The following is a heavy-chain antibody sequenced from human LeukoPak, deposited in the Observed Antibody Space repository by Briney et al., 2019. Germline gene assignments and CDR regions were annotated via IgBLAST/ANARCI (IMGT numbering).Heavy chain of an antibody. CDR2: INPNSGGT. Sequence: ASVKVSCKASGYAFTGYYMHWVRQAPGQGLEWMGWINPNSGGTNYAQKFQGRVTMTRDTSISTAYMELSRLRSDDTAVYYCARGGAPYIAVPLCWFDPWGQGTLVTVSS. J-gene: IGHJ5*02. D-gene: IGHD6-19*01. CDR3: ARGGAPYIAVPLCWFDP. CDR1: GYAFTGYY. V-gene: IGHV1-2*02.